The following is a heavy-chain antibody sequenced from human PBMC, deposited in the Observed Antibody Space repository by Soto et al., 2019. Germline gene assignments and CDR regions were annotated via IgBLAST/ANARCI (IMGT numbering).Heavy chain of an antibody. J-gene: IGHJ4*02. CDR3: ARFRRGSGSYYAFDY. CDR2: INHSGST. D-gene: IGHD3-10*01. V-gene: IGHV4-34*01. Sequence: QVQLQQWGAGLLKPSETLSLTCAVYGGSFSGYYWSWIRQPPGKGLEWIGEINHSGSTNYNPSLKSRVTISVHSSKHQFSLKLSSVTAADTAVYYCARFRRGSGSYYAFDYWGQGILATVSS. CDR1: GGSFSGYY.